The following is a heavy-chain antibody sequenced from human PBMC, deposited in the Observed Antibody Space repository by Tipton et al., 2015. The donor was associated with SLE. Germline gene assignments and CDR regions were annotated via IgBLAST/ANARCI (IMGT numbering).Heavy chain of an antibody. CDR3: ARDPGRYDVGPYGMDV. CDR2: IFYSGST. Sequence: TLSLTCTVSGGSISSYYWSWIRQPPGKGLAWIGYIFYSGSTNYNPSLKSRVTISVDTSKNQFSLKLSSVTAADTAVYYCARDPGRYDVGPYGMDVWGRGSTVIVSS. V-gene: IGHV4-59*01. D-gene: IGHD3-10*02. CDR1: GGSISSYY. J-gene: IGHJ6*02.